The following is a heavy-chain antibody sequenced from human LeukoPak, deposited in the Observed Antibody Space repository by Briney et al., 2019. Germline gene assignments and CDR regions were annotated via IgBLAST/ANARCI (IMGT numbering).Heavy chain of an antibody. D-gene: IGHD1-26*01. CDR2: INPNSGGT. Sequence: GASVKVSCKASGYTFTGDYMHWVRQAPGQGLEWMGWINPNSGGTNYAQKFQGRVTMTRDTSISTAYMELSRLRSDDTAVYYCAIVHGRSYDEPDAFDIWGQGTMVTVSS. J-gene: IGHJ3*02. CDR1: GYTFTGDY. CDR3: AIVHGRSYDEPDAFDI. V-gene: IGHV1-2*02.